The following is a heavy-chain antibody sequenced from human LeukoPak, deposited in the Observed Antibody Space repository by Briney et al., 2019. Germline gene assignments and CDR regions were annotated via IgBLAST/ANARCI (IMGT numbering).Heavy chain of an antibody. V-gene: IGHV3-30-3*01. D-gene: IGHD2-8*02. CDR2: ISPDGSNK. Sequence: PRGSPRLSFTSSGVTPSSAAIPRVRKTPSTTLNWEKHISPDGSNKYYADSVKGRFTISRDNSKDTLYLQMNSLRAEDTAVYYCARDVHPRFDVSTGGYFDYWGQGTLVTVSS. CDR1: GVTPSSAA. CDR3: ARDVHPRFDVSTGGYFDY. J-gene: IGHJ4*02.